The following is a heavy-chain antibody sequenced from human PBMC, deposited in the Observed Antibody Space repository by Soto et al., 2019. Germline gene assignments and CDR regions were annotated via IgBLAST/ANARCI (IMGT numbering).Heavy chain of an antibody. CDR2: TYFRSKWYN. J-gene: IGHJ5*02. CDR3: AKGDNLGPKTGYAFDP. CDR1: GDRVSSNTAS. D-gene: IGHD5-12*01. V-gene: IGHV6-1*01. Sequence: SQTLSLPCAISGDRVSSNTASLNWIRQSPSRGLEWLGRTYFRSKWYNDYAVSVKSRIIINPDTSNNQFSLQLNSVTPEDTAVYFCAKGDNLGPKTGYAFDPWGQGIMVTVSS.